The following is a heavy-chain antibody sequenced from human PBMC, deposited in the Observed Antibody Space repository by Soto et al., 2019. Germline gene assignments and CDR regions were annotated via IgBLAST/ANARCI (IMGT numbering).Heavy chain of an antibody. CDR2: INAGNGNT. D-gene: IGHD6-19*01. V-gene: IGHV1-3*01. J-gene: IGHJ3*02. Sequence: ASVTVSCKASGYTFTSYAMHWVRQAPGQRLERMGWINAGNGNTKYSQKFQGRVTITRDTSASTAYMELSSLRSEDTAVYYCARECTVAGTICDAFDIWGQGTMVTVSS. CDR3: ARECTVAGTICDAFDI. CDR1: GYTFTSYA.